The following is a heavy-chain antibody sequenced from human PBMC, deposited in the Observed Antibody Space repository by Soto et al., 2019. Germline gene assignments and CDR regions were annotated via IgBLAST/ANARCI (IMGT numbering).Heavy chain of an antibody. CDR2: ISYDGSNK. Sequence: QVQLVESGGGVVQPGKSLRLSCAASGFAFSHYPVHWVRQAPGKGLEWVAVISYDGSNKYYEDSVKGRFTIFGDNSKNTLYLQMNSLRDEDTAVYYCVREGDCSGGSCSIFDYWGQGTLVTVSS. V-gene: IGHV3-30-3*01. CDR1: GFAFSHYP. CDR3: VREGDCSGGSCSIFDY. D-gene: IGHD2-15*01. J-gene: IGHJ4*02.